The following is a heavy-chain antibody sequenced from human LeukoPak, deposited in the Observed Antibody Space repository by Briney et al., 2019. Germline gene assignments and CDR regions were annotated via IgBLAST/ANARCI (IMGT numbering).Heavy chain of an antibody. J-gene: IGHJ3*02. V-gene: IGHV1-69*01. CDR1: GGTFSSYA. Sequence: VQVSCQASGGTFSSYAISWVRQAPGQGLEWMGGIIPIFGTANYAQKFQGRVTITADESTSTAYMELSSLRSEDTAGYYCARDRLKYCSGGSCYDAFDIWGQGTMVTVSS. CDR2: IIPIFGTA. CDR3: ARDRLKYCSGGSCYDAFDI. D-gene: IGHD2-15*01.